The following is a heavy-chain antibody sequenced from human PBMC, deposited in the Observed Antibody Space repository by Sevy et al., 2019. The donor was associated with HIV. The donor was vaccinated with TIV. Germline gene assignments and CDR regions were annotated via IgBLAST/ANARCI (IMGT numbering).Heavy chain of an antibody. Sequence: SGKVSCKASGVTFSSYAISWVRQAPGQGLEWMGGIIPIFGTANYAQKFQGRVTITADESTSTAYMELSSLRSEDTAVYYCARDGMVGATGYWGQGTLVTVSS. J-gene: IGHJ4*02. CDR2: IIPIFGTA. CDR1: GVTFSSYA. CDR3: ARDGMVGATGY. D-gene: IGHD1-26*01. V-gene: IGHV1-69*13.